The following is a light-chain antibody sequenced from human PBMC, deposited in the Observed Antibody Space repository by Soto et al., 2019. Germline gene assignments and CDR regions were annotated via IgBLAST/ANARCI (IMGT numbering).Light chain of an antibody. J-gene: IGKJ1*01. CDR3: LQSNDWPFT. CDR1: QSVSSN. V-gene: IGKV3-15*01. Sequence: EIVMTQSPATLSLSPGERTTLSCRASQSVSSNLAWYQQKPGQAPRLLIYGASTRAAAIPARFSGNGSGTEFTLTISSLQSEDFAAYFCLQSNDWPFTFGQGTMLEI. CDR2: GAS.